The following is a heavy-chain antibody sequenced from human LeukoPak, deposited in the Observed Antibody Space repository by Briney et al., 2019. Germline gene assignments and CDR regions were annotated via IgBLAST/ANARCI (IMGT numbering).Heavy chain of an antibody. CDR1: GASITSYY. J-gene: IGHJ5*02. D-gene: IGHD6-13*01. CDR2: IYTSGSA. Sequence: SETLSLTCTFSGASITSYYWNWIRQPAGKGLEWVGRIYTSGSAAYNPSLKSRVSIVLDKSKNQFSLNLSSVTAADTAVYYCASGGNSWNNWFDPWGQGTLVTVSS. CDR3: ASGGNSWNNWFDP. V-gene: IGHV4-4*07.